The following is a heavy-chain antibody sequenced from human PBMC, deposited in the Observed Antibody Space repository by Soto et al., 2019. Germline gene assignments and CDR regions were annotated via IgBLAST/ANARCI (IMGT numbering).Heavy chain of an antibody. Sequence: SETLSLTCTVSGVSISSSSYYWGWIRQPPGKGLEWIGSIYYSGSTYYNPSLKSRVTISVDTSKNQFSLKLSSVTAADTAVYYCASPSSIAARGSHRYYYYGMDVWGQGTTVTVSS. CDR2: IYYSGST. CDR1: GVSISSSSYY. CDR3: ASPSSIAARGSHRYYYYGMDV. V-gene: IGHV4-39*01. D-gene: IGHD6-6*01. J-gene: IGHJ6*02.